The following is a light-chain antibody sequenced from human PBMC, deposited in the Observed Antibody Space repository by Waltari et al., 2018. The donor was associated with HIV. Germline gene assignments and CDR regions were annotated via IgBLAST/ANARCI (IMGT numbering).Light chain of an antibody. J-gene: IGLJ3*02. CDR1: SSNIGSNT. CDR3: AAWDDSLAWV. Sequence: QSVLTQPPSASGTPGQRVTISCSGSSSNIGSNTVNWYQQLPGMAPKLLIYSNNQRPSGVPVRFSGSKSGTSASLAISGLQSEDEADYYCAAWDDSLAWVFGGGTKLTVL. CDR2: SNN. V-gene: IGLV1-44*01.